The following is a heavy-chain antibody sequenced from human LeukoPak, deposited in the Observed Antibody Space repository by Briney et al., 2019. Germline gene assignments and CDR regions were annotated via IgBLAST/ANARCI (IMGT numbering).Heavy chain of an antibody. CDR3: ARVIAAAGDYDY. V-gene: IGHV4-39*07. D-gene: IGHD6-13*01. CDR2: IYYSGST. Sequence: PSETLSLTCTVSGGSISSSSHYWGWIRQPPGKGLEWIGSIYYSGSTYYNPSLKSRVTISVDTSKNQFSLKLSSVTAADTAVYYCARVIAAAGDYDYWGQGTLVTVSS. CDR1: GGSISSSSHY. J-gene: IGHJ4*02.